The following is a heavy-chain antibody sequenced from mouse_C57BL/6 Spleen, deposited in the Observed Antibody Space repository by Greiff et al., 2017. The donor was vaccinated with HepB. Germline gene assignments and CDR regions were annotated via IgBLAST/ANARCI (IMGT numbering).Heavy chain of an antibody. CDR3: ARYDFDYYGSGY. CDR1: GYTFTSYG. D-gene: IGHD1-1*01. V-gene: IGHV1-81*01. J-gene: IGHJ2*01. Sequence: VKLQESGAELARPGASVKLSCKASGYTFTSYGISWVKQRTGQGLEWIGEIYPRSGNTYYNEKFKGKATLTADKSSSTAYMELRSLTSEDSAVYFCARYDFDYYGSGYWGQGTTLTVSS. CDR2: IYPRSGNT.